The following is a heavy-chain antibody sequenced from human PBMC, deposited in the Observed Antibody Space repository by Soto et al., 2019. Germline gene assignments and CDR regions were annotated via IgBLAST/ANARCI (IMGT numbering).Heavy chain of an antibody. CDR2: INAGNGNT. J-gene: IGHJ4*02. V-gene: IGHV1-3*01. D-gene: IGHD6-19*01. CDR3: ARDPGGWPDY. CDR1: GYTFTSYA. Sequence: QVQLVQSGAEVKKPGASVKVSCKTSGYTFTSYAMHWVRQAPGQRLEWMGWINAGNGNTKYSQKFQGRVTITIDTSASTAYMELSSLRSEDTAIYYCARDPGGWPDYWGQGTLVTVSS.